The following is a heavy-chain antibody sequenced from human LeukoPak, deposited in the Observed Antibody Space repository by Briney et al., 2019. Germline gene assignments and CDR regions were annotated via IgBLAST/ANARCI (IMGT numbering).Heavy chain of an antibody. CDR3: ARPSIAVAGYFDF. CDR1: GFTFSTYA. J-gene: IGHJ4*02. D-gene: IGHD6-19*01. CDR2: ISGGGGT. V-gene: IGHV3-23*01. Sequence: GGSLRLSCAAPGFTFSTYAMSWVRQAPGKGLEWVSSISGGGGTYYADSVEGRFTISRDNSKNTLYPQMNNLRAEDTAVYYCARPSIAVAGYFDFWGQGTLVTVSS.